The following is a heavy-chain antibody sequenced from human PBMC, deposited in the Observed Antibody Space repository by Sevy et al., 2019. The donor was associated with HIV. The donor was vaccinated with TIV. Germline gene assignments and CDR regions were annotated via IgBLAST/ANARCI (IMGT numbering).Heavy chain of an antibody. D-gene: IGHD3-22*01. Sequence: GGSLRLSCAASGSTFSSYGMHWVRQAPGKGLEWVAVIWYDGSNKYYADSVKGRFTISRDNSKNTLYLQMNSLRAEDTAVYYCARSPAANYDSSGYYFDYWGQGTLVTVSS. CDR2: IWYDGSNK. CDR1: GSTFSSYG. CDR3: ARSPAANYDSSGYYFDY. V-gene: IGHV3-33*01. J-gene: IGHJ4*02.